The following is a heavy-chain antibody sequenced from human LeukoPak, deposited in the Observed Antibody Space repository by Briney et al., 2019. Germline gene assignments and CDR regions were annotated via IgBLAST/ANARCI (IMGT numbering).Heavy chain of an antibody. CDR2: IKSKTDGGTT. D-gene: IGHD3-9*01. Sequence: GGSLRLSCVASGFTFSIYTMSWVRQAPGKGLEWVGRIKSKTDGGTTDYAAPVKGRFTISRDDSKNPLYLQMNSLKTEDTAVYYCTTDREYYDILTGYHYFDYWGQGTLVTVSS. J-gene: IGHJ4*02. CDR1: GFTFSIYT. CDR3: TTDREYYDILTGYHYFDY. V-gene: IGHV3-15*01.